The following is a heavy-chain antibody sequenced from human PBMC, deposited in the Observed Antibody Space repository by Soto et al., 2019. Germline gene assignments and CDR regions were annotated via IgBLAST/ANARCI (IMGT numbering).Heavy chain of an antibody. D-gene: IGHD2-15*01. V-gene: IGHV4-39*01. CDR1: NYSITSGGYF. CDR3: ASVVVGATRQTGSDH. J-gene: IGHJ4*02. Sequence: PXETLSLTCTVANYSITSGGYFWGWIRQPPGKGLEFIGIIHSSGGTYYSPSLKSRVSISIDKSKNQFSLKVTSVTAGDTAVYFCASVVVGATRQTGSDHWGQGTLVTVSS. CDR2: IHSSGGT.